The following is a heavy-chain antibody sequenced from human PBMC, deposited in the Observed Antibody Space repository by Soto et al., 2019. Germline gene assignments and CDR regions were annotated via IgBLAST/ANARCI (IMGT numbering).Heavy chain of an antibody. V-gene: IGHV4-31*03. D-gene: IGHD2-15*01. CDR3: ARDLGVVAATRYYYYGMDV. Sequence: QVQLQESGPGLVKPSQTLSLTCTVSGGSISSGGYYWSWIRQHPGKGLEWIGYIYYSGSTYYNPSLKSRVTISVDTSKNQFSLKLSSVTDADTAVYYCARDLGVVAATRYYYYGMDVWAQGTTVTVSS. J-gene: IGHJ6*02. CDR2: IYYSGST. CDR1: GGSISSGGYY.